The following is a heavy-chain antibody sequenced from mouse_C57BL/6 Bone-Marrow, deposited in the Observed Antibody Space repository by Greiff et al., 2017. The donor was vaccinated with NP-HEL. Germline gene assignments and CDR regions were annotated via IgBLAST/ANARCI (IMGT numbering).Heavy chain of an antibody. CDR3: ASRIYYGH. Sequence: VQLQQSGPELVKPGASVKLSCKASGYTFTSYDINWVKQRPGQGLEWIGWIYPRDGSTKYNEKFKGKATLTVDTSSSTAYRELHSLTSEDSAVYFCASRIYYGHWGQGTTLTVSS. J-gene: IGHJ2*01. CDR2: IYPRDGST. D-gene: IGHD1-1*01. V-gene: IGHV1-85*01. CDR1: GYTFTSYD.